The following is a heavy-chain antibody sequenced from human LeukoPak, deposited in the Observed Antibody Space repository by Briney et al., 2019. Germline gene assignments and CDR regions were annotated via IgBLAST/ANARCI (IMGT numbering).Heavy chain of an antibody. V-gene: IGHV4-4*07. Sequence: PSETLSLTCTVSGGSISIYYWSWIRQPAGKGLEWIGRIYTSGSTNYNPSLKSRVTMSVDTSKNQFSLKLSSVTAADTAVYYCARVHCSSTSCYLSWFDPWGQGTLVTVSS. J-gene: IGHJ5*02. CDR3: ARVHCSSTSCYLSWFDP. CDR2: IYTSGST. CDR1: GGSISIYY. D-gene: IGHD2-2*01.